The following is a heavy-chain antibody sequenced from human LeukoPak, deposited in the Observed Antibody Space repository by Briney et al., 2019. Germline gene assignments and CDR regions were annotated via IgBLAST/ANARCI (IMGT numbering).Heavy chain of an antibody. V-gene: IGHV3-30*02. D-gene: IGHD3-10*01. CDR1: GFTFSTYG. Sequence: GGSLRLSCAASGFTFSTYGMHWVRQAPGKGLEWVSFIRYVGINKYYADSVKGRFTVSRDNSKNTLYLQMNSLRAEDTAVYYCAREVPYYYGSGSYYVYWGQGTLVTVSS. J-gene: IGHJ4*02. CDR2: IRYVGINK. CDR3: AREVPYYYGSGSYYVY.